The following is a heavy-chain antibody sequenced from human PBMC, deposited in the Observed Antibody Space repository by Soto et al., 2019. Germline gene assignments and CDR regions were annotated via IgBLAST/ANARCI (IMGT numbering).Heavy chain of an antibody. J-gene: IGHJ5*02. V-gene: IGHV3-33*01. CDR1: VFTFSSYG. Sequence: WWSLRLSCSASVFTFSSYGMHWFRQAPGKGLEWVAVIWYDGSNKYYADPVKGRFTISRDNSKNTLYLQMNSLRAEDTAVYYCARDRMRAAAGLYNWFDPWGQGTLVTVSS. CDR3: ARDRMRAAAGLYNWFDP. D-gene: IGHD6-13*01. CDR2: IWYDGSNK.